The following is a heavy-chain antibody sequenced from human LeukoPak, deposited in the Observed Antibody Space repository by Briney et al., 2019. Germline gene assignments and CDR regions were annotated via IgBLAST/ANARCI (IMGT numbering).Heavy chain of an antibody. CDR3: ARGSMPGTGLPFDY. J-gene: IGHJ4*02. CDR2: VYTGGRT. Sequence: GGSLRLSCATSGFTIGKSDMAWVRQAPGKGLEWVSIVYTGGRTFHADSVKGRFTIYRDQSKNTVGLQMNSLRSEDTALYYCARGSMPGTGLPFDYWGQGTQVSVSS. D-gene: IGHD3-9*01. CDR1: GFTIGKSD. V-gene: IGHV3-53*05.